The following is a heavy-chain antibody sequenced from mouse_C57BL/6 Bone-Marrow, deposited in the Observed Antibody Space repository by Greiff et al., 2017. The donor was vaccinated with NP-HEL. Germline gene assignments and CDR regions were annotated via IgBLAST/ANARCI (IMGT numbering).Heavy chain of an antibody. V-gene: IGHV1-61*01. CDR1: GYTFTSYW. J-gene: IGHJ1*03. CDR3: ARKVRGSCYVGYFDV. D-gene: IGHD1-1*01. Sequence: QVQLQQPGAELVRPGSSVKLSCKASGYTFTSYWMDWVKQRPGQGLEWIGNIYPSDSETHSNQKFKDKATLTVDQSSSTAYMQLSSLTSEDSAVYYCARKVRGSCYVGYFDVWGTGTTVTVSS. CDR2: IYPSDSET.